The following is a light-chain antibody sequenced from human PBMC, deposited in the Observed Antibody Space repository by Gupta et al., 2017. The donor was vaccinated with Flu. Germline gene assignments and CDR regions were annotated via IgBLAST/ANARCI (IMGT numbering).Light chain of an antibody. V-gene: IGLV1-44*01. CDR3: ATWDNTLIGPV. CDR1: SSNIGSTS. J-gene: IGLJ3*02. CDR2: RNN. Sequence: QSVLTQPPSASGTPGQRVTISCSGSSSNIGSTSVNWYQELPGAAPKLLIYRNNQRPSGVPDRFSGSKSGTSASLAISGLQSEDEADYYCATWDNTLIGPVFGGGTKLTV.